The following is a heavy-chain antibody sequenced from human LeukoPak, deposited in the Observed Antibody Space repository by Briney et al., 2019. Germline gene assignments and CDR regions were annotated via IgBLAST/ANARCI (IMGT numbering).Heavy chain of an antibody. D-gene: IGHD3-10*01. CDR1: GDSIRTYH. V-gene: IGHV4-59*01. Sequence: PSETLSLTCTVSGDSIRTYHWNWIRQSPGKGLEWIGSAHYSGSGNHNPSLKSRLTISVDTSKNQVSLELSSITAADTAVYYCARDEINYGSGSYFDFWGQGTLVTVSS. CDR2: AHYSGSG. J-gene: IGHJ4*02. CDR3: ARDEINYGSGSYFDF.